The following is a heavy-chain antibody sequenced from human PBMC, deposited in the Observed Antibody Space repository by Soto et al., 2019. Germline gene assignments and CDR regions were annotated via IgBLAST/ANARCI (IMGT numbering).Heavy chain of an antibody. V-gene: IGHV4-31*03. CDR3: ARDPAP. Sequence: PSETLSLTCTVSGGSITRGGYYWSWIRQHPGKGLEWIGYIYNSGTTYYNPSLKSRVTISVDTSKNQFSLKLTSVTAADTAVYYCARDPAPXGQGTQVTVSS. J-gene: IGHJ5*02. CDR2: IYNSGTT. CDR1: GGSITRGGYY.